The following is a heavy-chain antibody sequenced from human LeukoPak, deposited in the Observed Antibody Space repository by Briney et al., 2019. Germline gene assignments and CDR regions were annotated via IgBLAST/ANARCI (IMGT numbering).Heavy chain of an antibody. D-gene: IGHD2-2*02. J-gene: IGHJ4*02. CDR3: ARCRTSIVVVPAAIPQNFDY. CDR2: ISVYNGNT. V-gene: IGHV1-18*01. CDR1: GYTFTSYG. Sequence: ASVKVSCKASGYTFTSYGISWVRQAPGQGLEWMGWISVYNGNTNYAQKLQGRVTMTTDTSTSPAYMELRSLRSDDTAVYYCARCRTSIVVVPAAIPQNFDYWGQGTLVTASS.